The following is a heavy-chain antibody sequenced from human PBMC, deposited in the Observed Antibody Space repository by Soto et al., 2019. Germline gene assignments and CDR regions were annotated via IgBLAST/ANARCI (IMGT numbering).Heavy chain of an antibody. CDR3: ARSSAVRGVMYYFDY. V-gene: IGHV4-4*07. CDR1: GGSISSYY. D-gene: IGHD3-10*01. Sequence: QVQLQESGPGLVKPSETLSLTCTVSGGSISSYYWSWIRQPAGKGLEWIGRIYTSGSTNYNPSLKSRVTMSVDTSKNQFSLKLSSVTAADTAVYYCARSSAVRGVMYYFDYWGQGTLVTVSS. CDR2: IYTSGST. J-gene: IGHJ4*02.